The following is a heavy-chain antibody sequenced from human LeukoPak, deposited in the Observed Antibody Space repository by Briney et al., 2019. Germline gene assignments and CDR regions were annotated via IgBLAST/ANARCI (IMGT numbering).Heavy chain of an antibody. CDR1: GYTFTTYG. V-gene: IGHV1-2*02. Sequence: ASVRVSCKTSGYTFTTYGLSWVRQAPGQGLEWMGWINPKSGDTNYAQKFQGRVTMTRDTSISTAYMELSRLRSDDTAVYYCASFGVVIDYYFDYWGQGTLVTVSS. J-gene: IGHJ4*02. CDR3: ASFGVVIDYYFDY. D-gene: IGHD3-3*01. CDR2: INPKSGDT.